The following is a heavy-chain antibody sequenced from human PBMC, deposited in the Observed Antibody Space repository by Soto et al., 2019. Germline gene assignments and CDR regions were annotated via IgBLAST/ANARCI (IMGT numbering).Heavy chain of an antibody. CDR3: AKGGAMVRGVTRPIYHDY. CDR1: GFTFSSYA. D-gene: IGHD3-10*01. Sequence: GGSLRLSCAASGFTFSSYAMSWVRQAPGKGLEWVSAISGSGGSTYYADSVKGRFTISRDNSKNTLYLQMNSLRAEDTAVYYCAKGGAMVRGVTRPIYHDYWGQGTLVTVSS. V-gene: IGHV3-23*01. J-gene: IGHJ4*02. CDR2: ISGSGGST.